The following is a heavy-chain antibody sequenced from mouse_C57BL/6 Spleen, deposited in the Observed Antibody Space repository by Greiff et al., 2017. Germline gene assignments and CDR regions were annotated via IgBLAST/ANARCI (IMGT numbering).Heavy chain of an antibody. CDR2: IHPNSGST. J-gene: IGHJ2*01. CDR3: ARRGYLDY. CDR1: GYTFTSYW. Sequence: VQLKQPGAELVKPGASVKLSCKASGYTFTSYWMHWVKQRPGQGLEWIGMIHPNSGSTNYNEKFKSKATLTVDKSSSTAYMQLSSLTSEDAAVYCCARRGYLDYWGQGTTLTVSS. V-gene: IGHV1-64*01.